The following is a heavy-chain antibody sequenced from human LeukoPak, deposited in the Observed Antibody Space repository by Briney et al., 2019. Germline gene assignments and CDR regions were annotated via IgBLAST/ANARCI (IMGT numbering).Heavy chain of an antibody. Sequence: GGSLRLSCAASGFTFSSYWMNWVRQAPGKGLEWVAKIKKDGSEKYYVDSVKGRFTISRDNAKTSLFLQMNSLRAEDTAVYYCARDLSGITGYTYGRGIDYWGQGTLVAVSS. V-gene: IGHV3-7*01. J-gene: IGHJ4*02. CDR3: ARDLSGITGYTYGRGIDY. CDR1: GFTFSSYW. CDR2: IKKDGSEK. D-gene: IGHD5-18*01.